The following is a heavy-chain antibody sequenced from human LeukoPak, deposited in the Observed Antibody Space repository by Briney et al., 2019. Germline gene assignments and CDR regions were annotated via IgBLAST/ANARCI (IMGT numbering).Heavy chain of an antibody. CDR1: GYSISSGYY. CDR2: IYHSGST. CDR3: ARVPPSVTTVDY. Sequence: SETLSLTCTVSGYSISSGYYWGWIRQPPGKGLEWIGSIYHSGSTYYNPSLKSRVTISVDTSKNQFSLKLSSVTAADTAVYYCARVPPSVTTVDYWGQGTLVTVSS. V-gene: IGHV4-38-2*02. D-gene: IGHD4-17*01. J-gene: IGHJ4*02.